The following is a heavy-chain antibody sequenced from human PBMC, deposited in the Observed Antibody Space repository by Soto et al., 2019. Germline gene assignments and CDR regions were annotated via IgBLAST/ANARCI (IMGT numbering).Heavy chain of an antibody. J-gene: IGHJ5*01. CDR3: AHRRDGYQGFDC. V-gene: IGHV2-5*02. Sequence: QITLKESGPTLVKPTQTLTLTCTFSGFSLSTSGVGVGWIRQPPGKALEWLALIYWDDDKRYSPSLKSRLTITKDTSKNQVVLTVTNMDPVDTATYYCAHRRDGYQGFDCWGQGTLVTVSS. D-gene: IGHD2-21*01. CDR1: GFSLSTSGVG. CDR2: IYWDDDK.